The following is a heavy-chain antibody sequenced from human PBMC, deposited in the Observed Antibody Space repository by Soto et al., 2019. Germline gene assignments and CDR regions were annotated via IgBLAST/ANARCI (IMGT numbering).Heavy chain of an antibody. CDR3: ARGRVTLWFGDSSYYYYGMDV. CDR2: IYYSGST. D-gene: IGHD3-10*01. V-gene: IGHV4-30-4*01. Sequence: QVQLQESGPGLVKPSQTLSLTCTVSGGSISSGDYYWSWIRQPPGKGLEWIGYIYYSGSTYYNPSLKSRVTISVDTSKNQFSLKLSSVTAAYTAVYYCARGRVTLWFGDSSYYYYGMDVWGQGTTVTVSS. CDR1: GGSISSGDYY. J-gene: IGHJ6*02.